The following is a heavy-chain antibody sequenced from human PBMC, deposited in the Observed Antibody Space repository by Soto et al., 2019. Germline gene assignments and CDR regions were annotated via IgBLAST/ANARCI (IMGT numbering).Heavy chain of an antibody. CDR3: ARDRSGWYPPFFRHFDY. CDR2: ISYDGSNK. V-gene: IGHV3-30-3*01. J-gene: IGHJ4*02. CDR1: GFTFSSYA. D-gene: IGHD6-19*01. Sequence: GGSLRLSCAASGFTFSSYAMHWVRQAPGKGLEWVAVISYDGSNKYYADSVKGRFTISRDNSKNTLYLQMNSLRAEDTAVYYCARDRSGWYPPFFRHFDYWGQGTLVTVSS.